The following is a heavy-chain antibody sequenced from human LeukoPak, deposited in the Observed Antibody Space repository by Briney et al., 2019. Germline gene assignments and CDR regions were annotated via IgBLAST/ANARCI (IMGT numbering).Heavy chain of an antibody. V-gene: IGHV3-72*01. D-gene: IGHD3-22*01. Sequence: GGSLRLSCAASGFTFSDRYMDWVRQAPGKGLEWVGRTRNKANSYTTEYPASVKGRFTISRDDSKNSLYLQMNGLKTEDTAVYYCARAQAVVKGAFDIWGQGTMVTVSS. CDR1: GFTFSDRY. CDR2: TRNKANSYTT. J-gene: IGHJ3*02. CDR3: ARAQAVVKGAFDI.